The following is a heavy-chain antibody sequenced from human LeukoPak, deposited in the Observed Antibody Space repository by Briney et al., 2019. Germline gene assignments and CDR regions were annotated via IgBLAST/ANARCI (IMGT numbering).Heavy chain of an antibody. V-gene: IGHV3-33*01. CDR1: GFTFSSYG. D-gene: IGHD4-17*01. CDR2: IWYDGSNK. J-gene: IGHJ5*02. CDR3: AREGGYGDYERSRFDP. Sequence: GGSLRLSCAASGFTFSSYGMHWVRQAPGKGLEWVAVIWYDGSNKYYPDSVKGRFTISRDNSKNTLYLQMNSLRAEDTAVYYCAREGGYGDYERSRFDPWGQGTLVTVSS.